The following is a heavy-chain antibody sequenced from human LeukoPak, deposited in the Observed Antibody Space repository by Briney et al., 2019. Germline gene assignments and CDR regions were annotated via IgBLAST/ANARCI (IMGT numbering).Heavy chain of an antibody. CDR3: ARQTGSGLFILP. D-gene: IGHD3/OR15-3a*01. Sequence: PSETLSLTCTVSGFSFSSSNSYWGWIRQPPGTGLEWVGSIYYSGNTYYNASLKSQVSISIDTSKNQFSLRLTSVTAADTAVYYCARQTGSGLFILPGGQGTLVTVSS. V-gene: IGHV4-39*01. CDR2: IYYSGNT. J-gene: IGHJ4*02. CDR1: GFSFSSSNSY.